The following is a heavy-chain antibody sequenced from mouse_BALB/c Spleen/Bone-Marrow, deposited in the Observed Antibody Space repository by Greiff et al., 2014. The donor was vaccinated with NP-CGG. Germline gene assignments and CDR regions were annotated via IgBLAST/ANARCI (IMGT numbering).Heavy chain of an antibody. CDR3: ARGGYYGTSLYWYFDV. Sequence: VHVKQSGPELVKPGASVKMSCKASGYTFTSYVIHWVKQKPGQGLGWIGYINPYNDGTKYNEKFKGKAALTSDKSSSTAYMELSSLTSEDSAVYYCARGGYYGTSLYWYFDVWGAGTTVTVSS. J-gene: IGHJ1*01. D-gene: IGHD1-1*01. CDR1: GYTFTSYV. CDR2: INPYNDGT. V-gene: IGHV1-14*01.